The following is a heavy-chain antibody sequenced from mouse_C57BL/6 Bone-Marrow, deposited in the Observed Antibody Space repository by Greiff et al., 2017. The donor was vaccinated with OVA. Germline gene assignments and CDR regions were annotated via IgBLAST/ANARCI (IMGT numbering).Heavy chain of an antibody. CDR3: AGSIINTGVAGAMDY. J-gene: IGHJ4*01. CDR1: GFNIKDYY. V-gene: IGHV14-2*01. D-gene: IGHD1-1*01. CDR2: IDPGDGGT. Sequence: EVQLQQSGAELVKPGASVKLSCTASGFNIKDYYMHWVKQRTEQGLEWIGRIDPGDGGTKYAAKLQGKATMTADTSSNTAYLQLSSLTSEDTAVYYCAGSIINTGVAGAMDYWGQGTSVTVSS.